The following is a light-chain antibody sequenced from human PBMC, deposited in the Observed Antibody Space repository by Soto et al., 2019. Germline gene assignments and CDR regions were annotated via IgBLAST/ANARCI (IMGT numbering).Light chain of an antibody. CDR1: QSVLYSSNNKNY. Sequence: DIVMTQCPDSLALSLGERATINCKSSQSVLYSSNNKNYLAWYQQKPGQPPKVVIYWASTRESGVPDRFSGSGSGTDVTLTISSLQAEDVALYYCQQYYSTPRTFGQGTKVEIK. CDR3: QQYYSTPRT. J-gene: IGKJ1*01. CDR2: WAS. V-gene: IGKV4-1*01.